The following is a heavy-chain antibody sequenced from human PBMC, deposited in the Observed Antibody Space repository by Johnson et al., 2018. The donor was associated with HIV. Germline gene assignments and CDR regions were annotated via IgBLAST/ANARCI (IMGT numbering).Heavy chain of an antibody. CDR1: GFTFSSYG. V-gene: IGHV3-30*18. CDR2: ISYDGNNK. CDR3: AKTYYDFWSGYFGAFDI. Sequence: QVQLVESGGGVVQPGGSLRLSCAASGFTFSSYGMHWVRQAQGKGLAWVAVISYDGNNKYYADSVKGRFTISRDNSKNTLYLQMNSLRAEDTALYYCAKTYYDFWSGYFGAFDIWGQGTMVTVSS. D-gene: IGHD3-3*01. J-gene: IGHJ3*02.